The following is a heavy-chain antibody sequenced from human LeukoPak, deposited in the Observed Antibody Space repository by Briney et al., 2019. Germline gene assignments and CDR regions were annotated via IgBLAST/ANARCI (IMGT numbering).Heavy chain of an antibody. D-gene: IGHD3-10*01. V-gene: IGHV3-30*02. J-gene: IGHJ3*02. CDR1: GFTFSSYG. CDR3: AKDLIWFFSEMDAFDI. Sequence: GGSLRLSCAASGFTFSSYGMHWVRQAPGKGLEWVAFIRYDGSNKYYADSVKGRFTISRDNSKNTLYLQMNSLRAEDTAVYYCAKDLIWFFSEMDAFDIWGQGTMVTVSS. CDR2: IRYDGSNK.